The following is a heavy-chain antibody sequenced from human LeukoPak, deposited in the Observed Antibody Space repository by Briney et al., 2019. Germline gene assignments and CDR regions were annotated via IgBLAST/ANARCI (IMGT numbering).Heavy chain of an antibody. CDR2: ISSSSSYI. CDR3: AKASGYCSSTSCFGY. CDR1: GFTFSSYS. D-gene: IGHD2-2*03. Sequence: PGGSLRLSCAASGFTFSSYSMNWVRQAPGKGLEWVSSISSSSSYIYYADSVKGRFTISRDNAKNSLYLQMNSLRAEDTAVYYCAKASGYCSSTSCFGYWGQGTLVTVSS. V-gene: IGHV3-21*04. J-gene: IGHJ4*02.